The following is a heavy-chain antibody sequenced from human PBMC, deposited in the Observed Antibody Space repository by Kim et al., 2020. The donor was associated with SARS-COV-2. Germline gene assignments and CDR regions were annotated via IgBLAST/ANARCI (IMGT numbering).Heavy chain of an antibody. CDR2: INTKTGNP. J-gene: IGHJ5*02. Sequence: ASVKVSCKASGYTFTSNPVNWVRQAPGQGLEWMGWINTKTGNPSYARGFTGRFVFSLDTSVSSAYLQISSLKAEDTAIFYCARGPSPVDPWGQGTLVTVS. V-gene: IGHV7-4-1*02. CDR1: GYTFTSNP. CDR3: ARGPSPVDP.